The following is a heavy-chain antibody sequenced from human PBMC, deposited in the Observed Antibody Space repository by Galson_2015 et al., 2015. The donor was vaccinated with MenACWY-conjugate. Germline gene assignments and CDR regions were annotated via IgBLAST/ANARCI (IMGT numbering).Heavy chain of an antibody. D-gene: IGHD3-3*01. CDR1: GFTFSSYS. CDR3: ARGDYDIWSGYSTTFDY. V-gene: IGHV3-48*01. Sequence: SLRLSCAASGFTFSSYSMNWVRQAPGKGLEWVSYISSRSNTIYYADSVKGRFTISRDNAKNSLYLQMNSLRAEDTAVYYCARGDYDIWSGYSTTFDYWGQGTLVTVSS. CDR2: ISSRSNTI. J-gene: IGHJ4*02.